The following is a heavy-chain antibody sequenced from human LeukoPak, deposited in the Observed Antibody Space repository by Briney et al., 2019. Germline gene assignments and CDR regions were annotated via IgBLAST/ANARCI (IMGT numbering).Heavy chain of an antibody. CDR1: GFTFSSYA. J-gene: IGHJ4*02. D-gene: IGHD3-3*01. CDR3: ARDVDGGFWSGYYIDY. CDR2: ISYDGSNK. V-gene: IGHV3-30-3*01. Sequence: PGGSLRLSCAASGFTFSSYAMHWVRQAPGKGLEWVAVISYDGSNKYYADSVKGRFTISRDSSKNTLYLQMNSLRAEDTAVYYCARDVDGGFWSGYYIDYWGQGTLVTVSS.